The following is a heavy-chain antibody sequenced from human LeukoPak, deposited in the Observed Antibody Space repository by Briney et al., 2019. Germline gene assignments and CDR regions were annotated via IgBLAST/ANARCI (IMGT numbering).Heavy chain of an antibody. CDR1: GGSFSGYY. D-gene: IGHD3-22*01. CDR3: ARGKGPDITMIVVAPRDFDY. CDR2: INHSGST. V-gene: IGHV4-34*01. Sequence: SETLSLTCAVYGGSFSGYYWSWIRQPPGKGLEWIGEINHSGSTNYNPSLKSRVTISVDTSKNQFSLKLSSVTAADTAVYYCARGKGPDITMIVVAPRDFDYWGREPWSPSPQ. J-gene: IGHJ4*02.